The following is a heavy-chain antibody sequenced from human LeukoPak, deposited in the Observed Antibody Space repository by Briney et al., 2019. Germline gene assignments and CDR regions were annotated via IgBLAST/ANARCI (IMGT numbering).Heavy chain of an antibody. D-gene: IGHD3-10*01. Sequence: GESLKISCKGSGYIITSYWIGYVRQMPGKGLEWMGIIYPGDSDTRYSPSFQGQVTISADKSIRTAYLQWSSLKASDTAMYYCARHLVVRGVITYFDYWGQGTLVTVSS. V-gene: IGHV5-51*01. CDR2: IYPGDSDT. J-gene: IGHJ4*02. CDR3: ARHLVVRGVITYFDY. CDR1: GYIITSYW.